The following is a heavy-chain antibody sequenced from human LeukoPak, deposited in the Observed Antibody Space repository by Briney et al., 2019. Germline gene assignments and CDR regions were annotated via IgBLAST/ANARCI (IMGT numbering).Heavy chain of an antibody. CDR3: ARADGRYCSSTSCQGGWFDP. CDR2: INPNSGGT. CDR1: GYTFTGYY. Sequence: ASVNVSCKASGYTFTGYYMHWVRQAPGQGLEWMGWINPNSGGTNYAQKFQGRVTMTRDTSISTAYMELSRLRSDDTAVYYCARADGRYCSSTSCQGGWFDPWGQGTLVTVSS. J-gene: IGHJ5*02. D-gene: IGHD2-2*01. V-gene: IGHV1-2*02.